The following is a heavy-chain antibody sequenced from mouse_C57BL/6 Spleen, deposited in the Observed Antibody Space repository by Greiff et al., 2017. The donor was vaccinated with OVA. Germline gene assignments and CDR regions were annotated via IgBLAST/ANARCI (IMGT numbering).Heavy chain of an antibody. CDR3: ARQLRLRDAMDY. J-gene: IGHJ4*01. D-gene: IGHD3-2*02. V-gene: IGHV1-53*01. CDR2: INPSNGGT. CDR1: GYTFTSYW. Sequence: VQLQQSGTELVKPGASVKLSCKASGYTFTSYWMHWVKQRPGQGLEWIGNINPSNGGTNYNEKFKSKATLTVDKSSSTAYMQLSSLTSEDSAVYYCARQLRLRDAMDYWGQGTSVTVSS.